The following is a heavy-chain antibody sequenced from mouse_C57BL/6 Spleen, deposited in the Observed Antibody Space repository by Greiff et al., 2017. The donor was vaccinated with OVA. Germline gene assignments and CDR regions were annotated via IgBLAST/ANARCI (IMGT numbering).Heavy chain of an antibody. Sequence: QVQLQQPGAELVKPGASVKMSCKASGYTFTSYWITWVKQRPGQGLEWIGDIYPGSGSTNYNEKFKSKATLTVDTSSSTAYMQLSSLTSEDSAVDYCARKSGGYYYAMDYWGQGTSVTVSS. J-gene: IGHJ4*01. CDR2: IYPGSGST. CDR1: GYTFTSYW. V-gene: IGHV1-55*01. CDR3: ARKSGGYYYAMDY.